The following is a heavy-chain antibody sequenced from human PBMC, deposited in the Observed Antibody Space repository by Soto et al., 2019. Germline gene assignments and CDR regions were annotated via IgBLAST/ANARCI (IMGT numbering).Heavy chain of an antibody. CDR1: GYDFSSYG. J-gene: IGHJ4*02. CDR2: ISASNGNR. D-gene: IGHD2-2*01. CDR3: VRDPQRNDY. V-gene: IGHV1-18*04. Sequence: QVLLVQSGAEVKKPGASVKVSCKASGYDFSSYGISWVRQAPGQGLEWVGWISASNGNRDYAQQFQGRVTMTSDTSRTTAYMELRSLRSDDTAVYYCVRDPQRNDYWGQGTLVNVSS.